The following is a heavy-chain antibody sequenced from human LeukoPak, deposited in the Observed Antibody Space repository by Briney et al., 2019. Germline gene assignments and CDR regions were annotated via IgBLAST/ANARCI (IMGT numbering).Heavy chain of an antibody. V-gene: IGHV1-46*01. Sequence: GASVKVSCKASGYTFTSYYMHWVRQAPGQGLEWMGIINPSGGSTSYAQKFQGRVTMTRDTSTSTVYIELSSLRSEDTAVYYCARDRVEWLLPDYWGQGTLVTVSS. CDR1: GYTFTSYY. J-gene: IGHJ4*02. CDR2: INPSGGST. CDR3: ARDRVEWLLPDY. D-gene: IGHD3-3*01.